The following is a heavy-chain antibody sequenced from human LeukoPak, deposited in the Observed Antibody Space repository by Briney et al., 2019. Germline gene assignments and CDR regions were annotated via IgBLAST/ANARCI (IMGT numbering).Heavy chain of an antibody. CDR1: AGSISSYY. J-gene: IGHJ4*02. V-gene: IGHV4-59*01. Sequence: SETLSLTCTVSAGSISSYYWSWIRQPPGKGLEWIGYIYYSGSTNYNPSLKSRDTISVDTSKNQYSLKLSSVTAADTAVYYCAREKKGDILTGQGVYFDYWGQGTLVTVSS. CDR2: IYYSGST. CDR3: AREKKGDILTGQGVYFDY. D-gene: IGHD3-9*01.